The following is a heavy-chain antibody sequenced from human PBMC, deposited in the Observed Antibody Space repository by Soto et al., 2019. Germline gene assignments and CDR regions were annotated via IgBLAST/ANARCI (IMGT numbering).Heavy chain of an antibody. D-gene: IGHD1-26*01. CDR3: VRGGGVGTTWGYY. V-gene: IGHV3-48*02. Sequence: EVQVVASGGGLVQPGVSLRLSCEGFGYTFRGYGMIWARQAPGKGLECVSYISSDETIVNYADSVKVRFTISRDSAKNSLFLQMNRLRDEDTAVYYCVRGGGVGTTWGYYWGQGAQVTVSS. J-gene: IGHJ4*02. CDR2: ISSDETIV. CDR1: GYTFRGYG.